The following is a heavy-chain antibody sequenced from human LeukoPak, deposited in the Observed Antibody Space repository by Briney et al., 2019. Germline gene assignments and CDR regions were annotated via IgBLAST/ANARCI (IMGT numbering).Heavy chain of an antibody. V-gene: IGHV3-23*01. J-gene: IGHJ5*02. CDR1: GFTFSSYA. CDR2: ISGSGGST. D-gene: IGHD6-13*01. CDR3: AKDRVAAAGKILNWFDP. Sequence: GGSLRLSCAASGFTFSSYAMNWVRQAPGKGLEWVSSISGSGGSTYYADSVKGRFTISRDNSNNTLYLQMNRLRADDTAVYYCAKDRVAAAGKILNWFDPWGQGTLVTVSS.